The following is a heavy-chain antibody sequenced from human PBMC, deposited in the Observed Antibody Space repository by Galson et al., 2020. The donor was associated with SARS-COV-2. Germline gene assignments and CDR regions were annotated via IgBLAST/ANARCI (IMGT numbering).Heavy chain of an antibody. D-gene: IGHD1-26*01. V-gene: IGHV5-51*01. J-gene: IGHJ2*01. CDR2: IYPGDSDT. CDR3: ARALLYNGNYYGYFDL. Sequence: GESLKISCTGSGYDFSGQWIDWVRRMPGKGLEWMGVIYPGDSDTKYSPSFQGQVTISADKSIRTAYLQWSSLKASDTAIYYCARALLYNGNYYGYFDLWGRGTRVTVSS. CDR1: GYDFSGQW.